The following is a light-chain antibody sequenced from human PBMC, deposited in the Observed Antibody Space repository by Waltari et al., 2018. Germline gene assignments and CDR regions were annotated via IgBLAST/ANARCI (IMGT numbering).Light chain of an antibody. CDR3: SSYASSSQYV. CDR2: EDR. Sequence: QSALTQPPSVSGSPGQSVAISCTGTRSDVDNYTRLSWSHQPPGTPPKLIIYEDRNRPSGVPDRFSGSKSGNTASLTISGLQAEDEADYYCSSYASSSQYVFGTGTKVTVL. J-gene: IGLJ1*01. V-gene: IGLV2-18*02. CDR1: RSDVDNYTR.